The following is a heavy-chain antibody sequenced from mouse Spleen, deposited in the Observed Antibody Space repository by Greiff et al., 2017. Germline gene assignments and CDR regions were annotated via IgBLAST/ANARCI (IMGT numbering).Heavy chain of an antibody. J-gene: IGHJ2*01. D-gene: IGHD2-12*01. CDR1: GYSITSGYY. V-gene: IGHV3-6*01. CDR2: ISYDGSN. CDR3: ARKDDVGVY. Sequence: EVQVVESGPGLVKPSQSLSLTCSVTGYSITSGYYWNWIRQFPGNKLEWMGYISYDGSNNYNPSLKNRISITRDTSKNQFFLKLNSVTTEDTATYYCARKDDVGVYWGQGTTLTVSS.